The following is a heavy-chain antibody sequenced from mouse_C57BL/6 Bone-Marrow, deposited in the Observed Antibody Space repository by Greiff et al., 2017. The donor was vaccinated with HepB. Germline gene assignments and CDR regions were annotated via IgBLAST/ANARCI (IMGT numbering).Heavy chain of an antibody. CDR2: ISSGGDYI. Sequence: EVKLMESGEGLVKPGGSLKLACAASGFTFSSYAMSWVRQTPEKRLEWVAYISSGGDYIYYADTVKGRFTISRDNARNTLYLQMSSLKSEDTAMYYCTRDRLTHYFDYWGQGTTLTVSS. J-gene: IGHJ2*01. V-gene: IGHV5-9-1*02. CDR3: TRDRLTHYFDY. D-gene: IGHD2-14*01. CDR1: GFTFSSYA.